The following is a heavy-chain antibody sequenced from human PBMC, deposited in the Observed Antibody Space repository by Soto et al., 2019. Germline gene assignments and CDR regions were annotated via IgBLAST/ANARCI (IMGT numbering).Heavy chain of an antibody. CDR1: GGSISTYY. J-gene: IGHJ5*01. Sequence: QVQLQESGPGLVKPSETLSLTCTVSGGSISTYYWSWIRQPAGKGLEWIGHIYASGSTNHNPSLKSRVTMSVDTSKTQFSLNLTSVTAADTAVYYCARGSRDCSGGSCYSWDSWGQGTLVTVSS. V-gene: IGHV4-4*07. CDR3: ARGSRDCSGGSCYSWDS. D-gene: IGHD2-15*01. CDR2: IYASGST.